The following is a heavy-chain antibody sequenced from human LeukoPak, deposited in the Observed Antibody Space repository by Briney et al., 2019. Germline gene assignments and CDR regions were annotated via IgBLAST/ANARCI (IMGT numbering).Heavy chain of an antibody. J-gene: IGHJ6*03. CDR3: ARSYYYYYMDV. CDR1: GFTFNYFW. Sequence: GGSLRLSCAASGFTFNYFWMHWVRQVPGKGLVWVSGINNDGTATFYADSVKGRFTISRDNAKNTLYLQMNSLRAEDTAVYYCARSYYYYYMDVWGKGTTVTVSS. CDR2: INNDGTAT. V-gene: IGHV3-74*01.